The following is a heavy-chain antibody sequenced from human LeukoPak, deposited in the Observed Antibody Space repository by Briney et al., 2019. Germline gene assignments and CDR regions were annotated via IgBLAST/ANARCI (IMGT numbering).Heavy chain of an antibody. Sequence: ASVKVSCKASGYTFTSYGISWVRQAPGQGLEWMGWISAYNGNTNYAQKLQGRVTMTTDTSTSTAYMELSRLRSDDTAVYYCAREAYASGSFRTDYYYMDVWGKGTTVTISS. J-gene: IGHJ6*03. D-gene: IGHD3-10*01. V-gene: IGHV1-18*01. CDR2: ISAYNGNT. CDR3: AREAYASGSFRTDYYYMDV. CDR1: GYTFTSYG.